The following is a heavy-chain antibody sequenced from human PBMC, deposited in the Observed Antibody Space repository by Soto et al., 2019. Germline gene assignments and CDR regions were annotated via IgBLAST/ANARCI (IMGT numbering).Heavy chain of an antibody. CDR1: GGNFNNYA. J-gene: IGHJ3*01. CDR3: ARDPRDRDAFSL. V-gene: IGHV1-69*06. D-gene: IGHD2-21*01. CDR2: IIPIIDTT. Sequence: QVQLVQSGAEVKKPWSSVKVSCKASGGNFNNYAISWVRQAPAQGLQWMGGIIPIIDTTHYAQKLQGRVTISADRGRTTVYMELTGLTSDDSATYFCARDPRDRDAFSLWGQGTVVNVSS.